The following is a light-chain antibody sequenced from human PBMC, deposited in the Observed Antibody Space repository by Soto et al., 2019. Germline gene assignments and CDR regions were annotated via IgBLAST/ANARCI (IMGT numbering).Light chain of an antibody. Sequence: IQLTQSPSSLSASVGDRVTISCRASQGIANVLAWYQQKPGKAPKLLIYGASTLQSGVPSRFSGSGSGTDFTLTISSLQPEDFATDYCQQLNSFPIPFGPGTRVDIK. CDR3: QQLNSFPIP. J-gene: IGKJ3*01. CDR1: QGIANV. V-gene: IGKV1-9*01. CDR2: GAS.